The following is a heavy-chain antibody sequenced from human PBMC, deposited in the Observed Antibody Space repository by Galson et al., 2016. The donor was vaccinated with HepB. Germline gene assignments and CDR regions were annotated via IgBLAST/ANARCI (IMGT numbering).Heavy chain of an antibody. CDR3: AAAGDFGDYGPFDY. CDR2: IYTGGTT. J-gene: IGHJ4*02. D-gene: IGHD4-17*01. CDR1: GFTVSSNY. Sequence: SLRLSCAASGFTVSSNYMSWVRQAPGRGLEWVSVIYTGGTTYYADSVEGRFTISRDNSKNTLHLQMNSLRAEDTAVYFCAAAGDFGDYGPFDYCGQGTPVTVSS. V-gene: IGHV3-53*01.